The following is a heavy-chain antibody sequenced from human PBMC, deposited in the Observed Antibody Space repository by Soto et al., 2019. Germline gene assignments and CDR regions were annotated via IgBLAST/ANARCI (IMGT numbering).Heavy chain of an antibody. J-gene: IGHJ5*02. Sequence: SETLSLTCAVYGGSFSGYYWSWIRQPPGKGLEWIGEINHSGSTNYNPSLKSRVTISVDTSKNQFSLKLSSVTAADTAVYYCARVLLWFGELLYVRRYNWFDPWGQGTLVTVSS. CDR2: INHSGST. V-gene: IGHV4-34*01. CDR3: ARVLLWFGELLYVRRYNWFDP. D-gene: IGHD3-10*01. CDR1: GGSFSGYY.